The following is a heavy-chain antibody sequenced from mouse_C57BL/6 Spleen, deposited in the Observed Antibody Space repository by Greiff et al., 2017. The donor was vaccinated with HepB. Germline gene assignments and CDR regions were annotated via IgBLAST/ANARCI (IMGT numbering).Heavy chain of an antibody. D-gene: IGHD2-3*01. CDR3: AREDDGYFFAY. CDR1: GFTFSDYY. Sequence: DVKLVESEGGLVQPGSSMKLSCTASGFTFSDYYMAWVRQVPEKGLEWVANINYDGSSTYYLDSLKSRFIISRDNAKNILYLQMSSLKSEDTATYYCAREDDGYFFAYWGQGTLVTVSA. J-gene: IGHJ3*01. V-gene: IGHV5-16*01. CDR2: INYDGSST.